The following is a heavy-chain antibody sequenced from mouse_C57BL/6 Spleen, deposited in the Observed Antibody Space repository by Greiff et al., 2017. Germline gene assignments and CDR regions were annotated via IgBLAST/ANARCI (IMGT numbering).Heavy chain of an antibody. D-gene: IGHD1-1*01. Sequence: QVQLQQPGAELVMPGASVKLSCKASGYTFTSYWMHWVKQRPGQGLEWIGELDPSDSYTNYNQKFKGKSTLTVDKSSSTAYMQLSSLTSEDSSVYYVARGSITTVVEGYFDYWGQGTTLTVSS. CDR3: ARGSITTVVEGYFDY. V-gene: IGHV1-69*01. CDR2: LDPSDSYT. J-gene: IGHJ2*01. CDR1: GYTFTSYW.